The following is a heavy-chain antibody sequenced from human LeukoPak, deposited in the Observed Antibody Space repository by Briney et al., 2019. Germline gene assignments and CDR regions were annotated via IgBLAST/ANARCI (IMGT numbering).Heavy chain of an antibody. D-gene: IGHD6-19*01. CDR3: ATASRSGPKAY. CDR1: EFSFSNYW. V-gene: IGHV3-7*05. Sequence: GGSLRLSCAVFEFSFSNYWMSWVRQAPGRGLEWVAIIKQDGSEKYYVDSVKGRFTISRDNAQNSLYLQMSGLRAEDTAVYYCATASRSGPKAYWGQGTLVTVSS. J-gene: IGHJ4*02. CDR2: IKQDGSEK.